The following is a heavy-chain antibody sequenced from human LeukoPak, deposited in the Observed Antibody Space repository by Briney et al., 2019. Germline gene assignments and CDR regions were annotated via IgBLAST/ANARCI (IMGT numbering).Heavy chain of an antibody. CDR1: GFTVGRNY. Sequence: GGSLRLSCAASGFTVGRNYMSWVRQAPGKGLEWVSVIYSGGSTYYADSVKGRFTISRDNSKNTLYLQMNSLRAEDTAVYYCAREYSSSSHHYYYYMDVWGKGTTVTVSS. CDR3: AREYSSSSHHYYYYMDV. V-gene: IGHV3-53*01. CDR2: IYSGGST. J-gene: IGHJ6*03. D-gene: IGHD6-6*01.